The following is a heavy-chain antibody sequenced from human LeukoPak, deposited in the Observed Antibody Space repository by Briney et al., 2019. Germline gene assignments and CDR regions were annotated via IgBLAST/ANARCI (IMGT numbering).Heavy chain of an antibody. Sequence: GGSLRLSCTVSGFALSSYGMNWVRQAPGKGLEWVSYVSSSGSTVNYADSVKGRFTISRDNSKNTLYLQMNSLRAEDTAVYYCARDFGMVLDGEYYFDDWGQGTLVTVSS. V-gene: IGHV3-48*01. CDR1: GFALSSYG. J-gene: IGHJ4*02. D-gene: IGHD2-8*02. CDR3: ARDFGMVLDGEYYFDD. CDR2: VSSSGSTV.